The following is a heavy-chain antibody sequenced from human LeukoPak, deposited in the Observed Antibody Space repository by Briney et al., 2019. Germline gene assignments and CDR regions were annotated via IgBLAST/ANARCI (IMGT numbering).Heavy chain of an antibody. J-gene: IGHJ4*02. CDR3: ARDGGYYDSSGYYLDY. CDR1: GGSISSYY. D-gene: IGHD3-22*01. CDR2: IYYSGST. V-gene: IGHV4-59*12. Sequence: PSETLSLTCTVSGGSISSYYWSWIRQPPGKGLEWIGYIYYSGSTNYNPSLKSRVTISVDTSKNQFSLKLSSVTAADTAVYYCARDGGYYDSSGYYLDYWGQGTLVTVSS.